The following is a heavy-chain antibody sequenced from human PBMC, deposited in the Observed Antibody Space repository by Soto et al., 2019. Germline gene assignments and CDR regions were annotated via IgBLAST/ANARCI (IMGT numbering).Heavy chain of an antibody. V-gene: IGHV3-74*01. J-gene: IGHJ5*01. CDR2: INSDGST. D-gene: IGHD3-10*01. CDR3: ARGLYREYGHDS. CDR1: GFTFGNFW. Sequence: EVQLVESGGGLVQPGGSLRLSCAASGFTFGNFWMHWVRQAPGKGLVWVSRINSDGSTSYADFVKGRLTISRDNAKNTVYLQMNSLRAEDTVVYYCARGLYREYGHDSWGQGALVTVSS.